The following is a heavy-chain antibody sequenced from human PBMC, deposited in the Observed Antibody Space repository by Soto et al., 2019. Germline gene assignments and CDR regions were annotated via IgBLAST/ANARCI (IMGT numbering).Heavy chain of an antibody. CDR2: ISFDGKNR. Sequence: QVQLVESGGGVVQPGKSLRLSCAASGFIFSNYGMHWVRQAPGKGLEWVALISFDGKNRNYADSVKGRFTIYRDNPKNTLYLAMNSRRPEDTAFYYCTKRGGVVGGSEHPFFEYWGQGTLVTVSS. CDR3: TKRGGVVGGSEHPFFEY. V-gene: IGHV3-30*18. CDR1: GFIFSNYG. D-gene: IGHD2-15*01. J-gene: IGHJ4*02.